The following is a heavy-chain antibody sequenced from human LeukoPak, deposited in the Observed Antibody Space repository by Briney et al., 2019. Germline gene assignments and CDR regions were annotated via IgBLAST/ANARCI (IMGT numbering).Heavy chain of an antibody. D-gene: IGHD6-13*01. CDR2: ISGSGDST. CDR1: GFTFSSYA. J-gene: IGHJ5*02. Sequence: GGSLRLSCAASGFTFSSYAMSGVRQAPGMGLEWVSTISGSGDSTYYADSVKGRFTISRDISKNTLYLRMNSLRAEDTAVYYCAKPPITSSWSSGLYYFDPWGQGTLVTVSS. CDR3: AKPPITSSWSSGLYYFDP. V-gene: IGHV3-23*01.